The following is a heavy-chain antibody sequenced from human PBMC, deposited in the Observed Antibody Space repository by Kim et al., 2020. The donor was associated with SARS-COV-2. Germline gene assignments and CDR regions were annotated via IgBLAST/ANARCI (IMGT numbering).Heavy chain of an antibody. D-gene: IGHD6-19*01. CDR3: ARDGNIAVAGGGYYYYGMDV. CDR1: GFTFSSYG. CDR2: ISYDGSNK. J-gene: IGHJ6*02. Sequence: GGSLRLSCAASGFTFSSYGMHWVRQAPGKGLEWVAVISYDGSNKYYADSVKGRFTISRDNSKNTLYLQMNSLRAEDTAVYYCARDGNIAVAGGGYYYYGMDVWGQGTTVTVSS. V-gene: IGHV3-33*05.